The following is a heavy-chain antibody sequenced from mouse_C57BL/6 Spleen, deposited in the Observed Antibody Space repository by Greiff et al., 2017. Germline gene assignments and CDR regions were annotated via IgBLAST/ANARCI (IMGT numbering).Heavy chain of an antibody. J-gene: IGHJ3*01. CDR3: ARSTEWAWFAY. CDR1: GYAFSSYW. Sequence: QVQLQQSGAELVKPGASVKISCKASGYAFSSYWLNWVKQRPGKGLEWIGQIYPGDGDTNYNGKFKGKATLTADKSSSTAYMQLSSLTSEDSAVYCCARSTEWAWFAYWGQGTLVTVSA. D-gene: IGHD1-3*01. CDR2: IYPGDGDT. V-gene: IGHV1-80*01.